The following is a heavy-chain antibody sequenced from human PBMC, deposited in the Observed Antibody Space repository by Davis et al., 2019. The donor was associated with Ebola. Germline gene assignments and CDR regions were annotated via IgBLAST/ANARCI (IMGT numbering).Heavy chain of an antibody. CDR3: AREVGSTLRGLEYYFDS. CDR1: GFIVRNYH. Sequence: GGSLRLSCAASGFIVRNYHISWVRQAPGKGLEWVSVLYRGGPTHYADSVQGRFTISRDDSKNMLSLQMNSLRAEDTAVYYCAREVGSTLRGLEYYFDSWGQGTLVTVSS. CDR2: LYRGGPT. D-gene: IGHD3-10*01. V-gene: IGHV3-66*01. J-gene: IGHJ4*02.